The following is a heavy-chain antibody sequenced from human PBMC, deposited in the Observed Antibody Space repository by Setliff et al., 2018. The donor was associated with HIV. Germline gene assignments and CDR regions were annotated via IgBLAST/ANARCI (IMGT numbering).Heavy chain of an antibody. CDR2: INTRRGDA. J-gene: IGHJ4*02. D-gene: IGHD3-3*01. V-gene: IGHV1-46*01. Sequence: ASVKVSCKASGYSFTGHSVHWLRQAPGLGPEWLAVINTRRGDAIVARNFQGRVTLARDTSTNTVYMELISLTSEDTAVYYCARDRVFGVTFPVYCFDTWGQGTRVTVSS. CDR3: ARDRVFGVTFPVYCFDT. CDR1: GYSFTGHS.